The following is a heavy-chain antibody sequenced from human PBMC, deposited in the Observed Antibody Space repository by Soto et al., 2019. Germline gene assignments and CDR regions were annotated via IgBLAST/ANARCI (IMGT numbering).Heavy chain of an antibody. J-gene: IGHJ4*02. CDR2: ISSSGSTI. D-gene: IGHD2-8*01. CDR1: GFTFSSYE. Sequence: PGGSLRLSCAASGFTFSSYEMNWVRQAPGKGLEWVSYISSSGSTIYYADSVKGRFTISRDNAKNSLYLQMNSLRAEDTAVYYCARDLPLGYCTNGVCYPRALNYFDYWGQGTLVTVSS. CDR3: ARDLPLGYCTNGVCYPRALNYFDY. V-gene: IGHV3-48*03.